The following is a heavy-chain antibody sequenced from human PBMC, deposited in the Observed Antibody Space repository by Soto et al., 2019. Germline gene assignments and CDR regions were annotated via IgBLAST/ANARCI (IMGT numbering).Heavy chain of an antibody. D-gene: IGHD3-3*01. J-gene: IGHJ5*02. CDR3: AGGPRGSSRFLEWFRGFDP. CDR1: GGSFSGYY. V-gene: IGHV4-34*01. Sequence: SETLSLTCAVYGGSFSGYYWSWIRQPPGKGLEWIGEINHSGSTNYNPSLKSRVTISVDTSKNQFSLKLSSVTAADTAVYYCAGGPRGSSRFLEWFRGFDPWGQGTLVTVSS. CDR2: INHSGST.